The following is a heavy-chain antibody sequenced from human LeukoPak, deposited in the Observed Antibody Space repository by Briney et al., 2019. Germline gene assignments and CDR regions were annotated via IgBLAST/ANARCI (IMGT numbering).Heavy chain of an antibody. CDR2: INHSGST. D-gene: IGHD3-3*01. CDR3: ARKAIFGVVVGPRFDP. Sequence: SETLSLTCSVSGGSISSSNNYWAWIRQPPGKGLEWIGEINHSGSTNYNPSLKSRVTISVDTSKNQFSLKLSSVTAADTAVYYCARKAIFGVVVGPRFDPWGQGTLVTVSS. V-gene: IGHV4-39*07. J-gene: IGHJ5*02. CDR1: GGSISSSNNY.